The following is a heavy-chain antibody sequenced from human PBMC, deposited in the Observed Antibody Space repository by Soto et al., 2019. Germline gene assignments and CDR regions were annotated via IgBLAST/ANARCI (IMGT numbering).Heavy chain of an antibody. CDR1: GATMSNYG. D-gene: IGHD3-22*01. Sequence: SETMSLTCTVSGATMSNYGWEWIRQSPGKGLEWIAYIYYSGTTYYNPSLKSRVTMSVDTSKNQFSLKLSSVTAADAAVYYCGAYDSSGYIWGQGTLVTVSS. J-gene: IGHJ4*02. V-gene: IGHV4-59*08. CDR2: IYYSGTT. CDR3: GAYDSSGYI.